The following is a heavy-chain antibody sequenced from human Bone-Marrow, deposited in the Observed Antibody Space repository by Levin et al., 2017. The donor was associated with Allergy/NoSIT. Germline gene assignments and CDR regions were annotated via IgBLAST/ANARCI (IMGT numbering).Heavy chain of an antibody. CDR2: ISYDGSNK. J-gene: IGHJ4*02. CDR3: ARDLSRFLEWLWRWGY. V-gene: IGHV3-30-3*01. Sequence: QSGGSLRLSCAASGFTFSSYAMHWVRQAPGKGLEWVAVISYDGSNKYYADSVKGRFTISRDNSKNTLYLQMNSLRAEDTAVYYCARDLSRFLEWLWRWGYWGQGTLVTVSS. CDR1: GFTFSSYA. D-gene: IGHD3-3*01.